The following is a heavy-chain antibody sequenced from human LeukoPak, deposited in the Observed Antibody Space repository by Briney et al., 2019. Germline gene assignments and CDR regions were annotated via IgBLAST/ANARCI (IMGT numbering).Heavy chain of an antibody. CDR3: ARLGSSSGWYYFDY. D-gene: IGHD6-19*01. J-gene: IGHJ4*02. V-gene: IGHV3-53*01. CDR1: GFTVSRNY. CDR2: IYSGGST. Sequence: PGGSLRLSCAASGFTVSRNYMSWVRQAPGKGLEWVSVIYSGGSTYYADSVKGRFTISRDNSKNTLYLQMNSLRAEDTAVYYCARLGSSSGWYYFDYWGQGTLVTVSS.